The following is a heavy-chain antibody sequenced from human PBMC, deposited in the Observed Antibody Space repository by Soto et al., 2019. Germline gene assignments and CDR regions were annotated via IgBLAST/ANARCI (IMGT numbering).Heavy chain of an antibody. CDR3: ARGIWSSGTYYFDS. D-gene: IGHD1-26*01. Sequence: QVQLVQSGAEVKKPGASVKVSCKASGYTFTNYAMHWVRQAPGQRLEWMGWINAGNGNTKYSQNFQGRVTITRDASAGTAYMELSSLRSEDTAVYYCARGIWSSGTYYFDSWGQGPLVTVSS. J-gene: IGHJ4*02. CDR2: INAGNGNT. V-gene: IGHV1-3*01. CDR1: GYTFTNYA.